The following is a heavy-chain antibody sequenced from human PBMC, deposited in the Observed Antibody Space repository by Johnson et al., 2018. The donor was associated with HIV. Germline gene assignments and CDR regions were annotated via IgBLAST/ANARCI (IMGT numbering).Heavy chain of an antibody. D-gene: IGHD7-27*01. J-gene: IGHJ3*02. CDR1: GFTLSSYD. CDR2: IGTTGDT. Sequence: VQLVESGGGLVQPGGSLRLSCAASGFTLSSYDMHWVRQVTGKGLEWVSSIGTTGDTYYPGSVKGRFTISRENAKNSLYRQLNSLRAGDTAVYYCVRDAGPEGFHPWGAFDIWGQGTMVTVSS. V-gene: IGHV3-13*01. CDR3: VRDAGPEGFHPWGAFDI.